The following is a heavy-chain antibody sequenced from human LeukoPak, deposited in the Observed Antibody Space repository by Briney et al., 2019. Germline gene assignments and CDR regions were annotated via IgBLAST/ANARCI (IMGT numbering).Heavy chain of an antibody. CDR3: ARGGYSSSWYPPPWFDP. D-gene: IGHD6-13*01. Sequence: PGGSLRLSCAASGFTFSSYGMNWVRQALGKGLEWVSSISSSSSYIYYADSVKGRFTISRDNAKNSLYLQMNSLRAEDTAVYYCARGGYSSSWYPPPWFDPWGQGTLVTVSS. CDR2: ISSSSSYI. J-gene: IGHJ5*02. V-gene: IGHV3-21*01. CDR1: GFTFSSYG.